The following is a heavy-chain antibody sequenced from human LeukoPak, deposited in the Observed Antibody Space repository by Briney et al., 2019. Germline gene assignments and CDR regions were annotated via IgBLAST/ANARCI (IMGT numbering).Heavy chain of an antibody. J-gene: IGHJ5*02. D-gene: IGHD3-3*01. CDR2: MNPNSGST. CDR1: GYTFTSYD. V-gene: IGHV1-8*03. CDR3: ARARPKVYYDFWSGFYWFDP. Sequence: ASVKVSCKASGYTFTSYDINWVRQPPGQGLEWMGWMNPNSGSTGYAQKFQGRVTITRNTSISTAYMELSSLKSEDTAVYYCARARPKVYYDFWSGFYWFDPWGQGTLVTVSS.